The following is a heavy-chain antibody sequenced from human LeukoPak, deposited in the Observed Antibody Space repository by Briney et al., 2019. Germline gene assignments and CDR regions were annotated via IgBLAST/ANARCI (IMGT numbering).Heavy chain of an antibody. D-gene: IGHD3-22*01. V-gene: IGHV1-18*01. CDR1: GYTFTNYG. CDR2: ISAYNGDT. Sequence: ASVKVSCKASGYTFTNYGITWVRQAPGQGLEWMGWISAYNGDTKYTQKDQGRLIMTTDASTSTAYMELRSLTSDDTAVYYCARDFSNTSGFKVVVDFWGQGTLVTVSS. J-gene: IGHJ4*02. CDR3: ARDFSNTSGFKVVVDF.